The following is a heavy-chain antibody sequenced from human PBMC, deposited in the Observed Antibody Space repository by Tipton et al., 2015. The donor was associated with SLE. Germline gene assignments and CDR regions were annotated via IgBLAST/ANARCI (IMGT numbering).Heavy chain of an antibody. CDR1: GFTFSNYEF. Sequence: LRLSCVASGFTFSNYEFNWVRQPPGKGLEWIGQIYHSGSTNYSPSLKSRVTISVDKSKNQFSLKLTSVTAADTAVYYCASRGRTHYFYHGLDVWGQGTTVTVSS. CDR2: IYHSGST. V-gene: IGHV4/OR15-8*01. D-gene: IGHD3-16*01. CDR3: ASRGRTHYFYHGLDV. J-gene: IGHJ6*02.